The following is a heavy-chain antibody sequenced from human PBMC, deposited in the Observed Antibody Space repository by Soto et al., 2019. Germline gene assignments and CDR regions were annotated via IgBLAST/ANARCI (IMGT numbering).Heavy chain of an antibody. CDR3: ARGDVIDI. J-gene: IGHJ3*02. Sequence: SQTLSLTCAISGDSVSSNSAAWNWVRQSPSRGLEWLGRTYYRSKWKTDYAVSVRGRITINPDTSKNQFSLQLNSVTPGDTAVYYCARGDVIDIWGRGTMDTVSS. V-gene: IGHV6-1*01. CDR2: TYYRSKWKT. CDR1: GDSVSSNSAA.